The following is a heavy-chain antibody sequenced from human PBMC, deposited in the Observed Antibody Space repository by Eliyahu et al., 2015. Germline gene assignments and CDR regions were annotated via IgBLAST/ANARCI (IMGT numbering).Heavy chain of an antibody. V-gene: IGHV3-23*04. Sequence: EVQLVESGGGLXQPXGSXXLPXEASGCTFGXFAXSWVRQAPGAGLEWVATVSYSGDWTQYADSVKGRFTISRDNTKNTLFLQMDNLRAEDTATYYCAKSGYISGCYLDYWGQGILVTVSS. CDR2: VSYSGDWT. D-gene: IGHD6-19*01. CDR3: AKSGYISGCYLDY. J-gene: IGHJ4*02. CDR1: GCTFGXFA.